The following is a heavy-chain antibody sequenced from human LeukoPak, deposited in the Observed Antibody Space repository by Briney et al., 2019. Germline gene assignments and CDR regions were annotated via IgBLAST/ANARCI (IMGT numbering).Heavy chain of an antibody. V-gene: IGHV4-39*01. CDR2: INYGGTT. J-gene: IGHJ4*02. CDR3: ARYVVSGAGRYYFDY. Sequence: SETLSLTCTVSGGSISSNNYYWSWIRQPPGREMEWVASINYGGTTYYNPSLKSRVTISVDTSKNQFSLRLSSVTAADTAVYLCARYVVSGAGRYYFDYWGQGSLVTVSS. CDR1: GGSISSNNYY. D-gene: IGHD3-10*01.